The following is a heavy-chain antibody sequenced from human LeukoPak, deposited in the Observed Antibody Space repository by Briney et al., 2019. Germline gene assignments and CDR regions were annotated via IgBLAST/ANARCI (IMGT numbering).Heavy chain of an antibody. D-gene: IGHD2-21*01. Sequence: EASVKVSCKASGYTFTSYAMHWVRQAPGQRLEWMGWINAGNGYTKYSQKFQGRVTITRDTSASTAHMELSSLRSEDTAVYYCARSGMSDIFPFDYWGQGTLVTVSS. CDR2: INAGNGYT. J-gene: IGHJ4*02. V-gene: IGHV1-3*01. CDR3: ARSGMSDIFPFDY. CDR1: GYTFTSYA.